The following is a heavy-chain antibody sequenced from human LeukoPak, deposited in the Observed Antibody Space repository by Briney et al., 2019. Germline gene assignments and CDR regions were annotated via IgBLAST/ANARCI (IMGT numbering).Heavy chain of an antibody. CDR2: ISSSGSTI. CDR3: ASVSRSYYNGHFDY. J-gene: IGHJ4*02. Sequence: GGSLRLSCAASGFTFSDYYMSWIRQAPGKGLEWVSYISSSGSTIYYADSVKGRFTISRDNAKNSLYLQMNSLRAEDTAVYYCASVSRSYYNGHFDYWGQGTLVTVSS. V-gene: IGHV3-11*01. D-gene: IGHD3-10*01. CDR1: GFTFSDYY.